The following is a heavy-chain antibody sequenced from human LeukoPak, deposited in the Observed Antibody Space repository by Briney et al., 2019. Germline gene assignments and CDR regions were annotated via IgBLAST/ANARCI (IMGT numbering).Heavy chain of an antibody. D-gene: IGHD6-19*01. CDR3: AREPGSGWLNYYYYMDV. CDR2: ISSSSYI. CDR1: GFTFSSYS. J-gene: IGHJ6*03. Sequence: PGGSLRLSRAASGFTFSSYSMNWVRQAPGKGLEWVSSISSSSYIYYADSVKGRFTISRDNAKNSLYLQMNSLRAEDTAVYYCAREPGSGWLNYYYYMDVWGKGTTVTISS. V-gene: IGHV3-21*01.